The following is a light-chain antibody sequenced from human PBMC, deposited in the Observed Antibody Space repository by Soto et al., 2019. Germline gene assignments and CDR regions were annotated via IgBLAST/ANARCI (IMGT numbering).Light chain of an antibody. CDR3: QQYYSYPSWT. CDR1: QGISSY. Sequence: AIRMTQSPSSFSASTGDRVTITCRASQGISSYLAWYQQKPGKAPKLLIYAASTLQSGVPSRFSGSGSGTYFTLTISCLQSEDFATYYCQQYYSYPSWTFGQGTTVEIK. CDR2: AAS. V-gene: IGKV1-8*01. J-gene: IGKJ1*01.